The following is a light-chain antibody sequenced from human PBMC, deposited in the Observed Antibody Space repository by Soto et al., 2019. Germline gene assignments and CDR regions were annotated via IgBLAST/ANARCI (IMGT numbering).Light chain of an antibody. CDR2: GAS. Sequence: EIVLTQYPGTLSLSPGERATLACRASQSVSSSYLAWYQQKPGQAPRLLIYGASSRATGIPDRFSGSGSGTDFTLTISRLETEDFAVYYCQQYGSSPTFGQGTRLEIK. CDR3: QQYGSSPT. J-gene: IGKJ5*01. V-gene: IGKV3-20*01. CDR1: QSVSSSY.